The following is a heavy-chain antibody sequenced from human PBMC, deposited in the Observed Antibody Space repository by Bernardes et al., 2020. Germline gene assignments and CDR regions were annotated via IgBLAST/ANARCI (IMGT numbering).Heavy chain of an antibody. CDR1: GGSVSSGSYY. CDR3: ARDVGDHQKRVVYNWFDP. D-gene: IGHD4-17*01. J-gene: IGHJ5*02. V-gene: IGHV4-61*01. Sequence: SETLSLTCTVSGGSVSSGSYYWSWIRQPPGKGLEWIGYIYYSGSTNYNPSLKSRVTISVDTSKNQFSLKLSSVTAADTAVYYCARDVGDHQKRVVYNWFDPWGQGTLVTVSS. CDR2: IYYSGST.